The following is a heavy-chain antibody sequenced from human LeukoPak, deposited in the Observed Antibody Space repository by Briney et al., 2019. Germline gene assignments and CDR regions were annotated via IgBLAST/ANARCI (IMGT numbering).Heavy chain of an antibody. J-gene: IGHJ4*02. V-gene: IGHV3-74*01. CDR3: ARECKGALDF. CDR2: INGDGSTP. Sequence: PGGSLRLSCTASGFTFTSYRLHWVRQAPGKGLMWVSRINGDGSTPSDADSVKGRFTTSRDNAKNTLFLQMNSPRPEDTAVYFCARECKGALDFWGQGTLVTVSS. CDR1: GFTFTSYR. D-gene: IGHD2-8*01.